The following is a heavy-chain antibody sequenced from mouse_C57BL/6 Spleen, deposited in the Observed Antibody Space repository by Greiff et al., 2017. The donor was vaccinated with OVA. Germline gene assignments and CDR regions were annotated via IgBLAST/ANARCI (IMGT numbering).Heavy chain of an antibody. CDR3: ARFRPGAMDY. J-gene: IGHJ4*01. V-gene: IGHV1-69*01. CDR2: IDPSDSYT. Sequence: QVQLKQPGAELVMPGASVKLSCKASGYTFTSYWMHWVKQRPGQGLEWIGEIDPSDSYTNYNQKFKGKSTLTVDKSSSTAYMQLSSLTSEDSAVYYCARFRPGAMDYWGQGTSVTVSS. CDR1: GYTFTSYW.